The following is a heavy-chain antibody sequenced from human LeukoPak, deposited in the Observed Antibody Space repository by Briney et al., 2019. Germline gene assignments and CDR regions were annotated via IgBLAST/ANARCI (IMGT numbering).Heavy chain of an antibody. CDR1: GGSLSSGSYY. CDR2: IYTSGST. Sequence: SETLSLTCTVSGGSLSSGSYYWSWIRQPAGKGLEWIGRIYTSGSTNYNPSLKSRVTISVDTSKNQFSLKLSSVTAADTAVYYCARRWDRIQYDEYFDYWGRGILVTVSS. J-gene: IGHJ4*02. V-gene: IGHV4-61*02. D-gene: IGHD3-16*01. CDR3: ARRWDRIQYDEYFDY.